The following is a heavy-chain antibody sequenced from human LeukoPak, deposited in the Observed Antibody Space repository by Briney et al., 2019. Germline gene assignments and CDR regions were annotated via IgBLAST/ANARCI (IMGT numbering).Heavy chain of an antibody. Sequence: GGSLRLSCAASGFTFSSHWMNWVRQAPGQGLEWVANINQNGSERNYVDSVKGRFTISRDNAKSSLYLQMNSLRAEDTAIYYCARDHVVDGLVFDYWGQGTLVTVSS. CDR3: ARDHVVDGLVFDY. V-gene: IGHV3-7*01. D-gene: IGHD2-15*01. J-gene: IGHJ4*02. CDR2: INQNGSER. CDR1: GFTFSSHW.